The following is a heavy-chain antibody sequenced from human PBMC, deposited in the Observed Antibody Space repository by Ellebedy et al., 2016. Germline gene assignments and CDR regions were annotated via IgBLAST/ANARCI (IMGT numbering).Heavy chain of an antibody. V-gene: IGHV3-23*01. CDR2: ISAGGEIT. CDR3: RPGHYSNA. D-gene: IGHD1-14*01. CDR1: GFSFNTFF. Sequence: GGSLRLXXGASGFSFNTFFMGWVRQAPGKGLEWVSTISAGGEITYFADSVRGRFTISRDNSKSTLYLQMDSLRAEDTAVYYCRPGHYSNAWGQGTLVTVSS. J-gene: IGHJ4*02.